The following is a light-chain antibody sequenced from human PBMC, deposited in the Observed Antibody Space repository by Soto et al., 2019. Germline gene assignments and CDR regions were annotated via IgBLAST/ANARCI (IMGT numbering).Light chain of an antibody. CDR1: SSDVGGYNY. CDR3: GSYTSSSPLV. V-gene: IGLV2-14*01. CDR2: DVS. J-gene: IGLJ2*01. Sequence: QSALTQPASVSGSPGQSITISCTGTSSDVGGYNYVSWYQQHPGKAPKLMIYDVSNRPSGVSNRFSGSKSGNTASLTISGRQAEDEADYYSGSYTSSSPLVFGGGTKLTVL.